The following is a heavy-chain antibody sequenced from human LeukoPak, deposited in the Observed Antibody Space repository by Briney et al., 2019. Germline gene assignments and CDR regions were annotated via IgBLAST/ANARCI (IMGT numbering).Heavy chain of an antibody. CDR1: GFTVSSNH. Sequence: GGSLRLSCAASGFTVSSNHMNWVRQAPRKGLEWVSVIYSGGSTSYADSVKGRFTISRDNSKNTLYLQMNSLRAEDTVVYYCARSLSTGWLFFDYWGQGTLVTVSS. D-gene: IGHD2-8*02. J-gene: IGHJ4*02. CDR2: IYSGGST. V-gene: IGHV3-53*01. CDR3: ARSLSTGWLFFDY.